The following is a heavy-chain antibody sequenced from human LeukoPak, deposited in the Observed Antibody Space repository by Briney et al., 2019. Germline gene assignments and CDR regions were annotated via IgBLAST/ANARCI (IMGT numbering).Heavy chain of an antibody. CDR1: GFTFSSYA. J-gene: IGHJ4*02. D-gene: IGHD3-10*01. CDR2: ISYDGSNK. V-gene: IGHV3-30-3*01. Sequence: GGSLRLSCAASGFTFSSYAMHWVRQAPGKGLEWVAVISYDGSNKYYADSVKGRFTVSRDNSKNTLYLQMSSLRAEDTAVYYCAREQYYYGSGSYYALDYWSRETLVTVSS. CDR3: AREQYYYGSGSYYALDY.